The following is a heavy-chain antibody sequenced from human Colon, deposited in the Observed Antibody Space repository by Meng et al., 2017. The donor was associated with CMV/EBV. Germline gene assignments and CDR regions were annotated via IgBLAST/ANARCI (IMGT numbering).Heavy chain of an antibody. V-gene: IGHV3-30*02. CDR3: AKTVTTNYYYGMDV. CDR2: IRYDGDDK. D-gene: IGHD4-17*01. J-gene: IGHJ6*02. CDR1: GFTFSNYG. Sequence: GGSLRLSCAASGFTFSNYGIHWVRQAPGKGLEWVAFIRYDGDDKYYGDSVKGRFTISRDNSKNTLYLQMNSLRAEDTAVYYCAKTVTTNYYYGMDVWGQGTTVTVSS.